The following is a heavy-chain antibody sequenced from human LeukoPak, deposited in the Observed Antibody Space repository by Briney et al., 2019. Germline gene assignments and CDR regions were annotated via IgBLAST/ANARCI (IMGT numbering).Heavy chain of an antibody. CDR3: ARLASSSWPLYYYYGMDV. D-gene: IGHD6-13*01. J-gene: IGHJ6*02. CDR1: GYTFTSYD. Sequence: ASVKVSCKASGYTFTSYDINWVRPATGQGLEWMGWMNPNNGNTGYAQKFQGRVTMTRSTSISTAYMELSSLRSEDTAVYYCARLASSSWPLYYYYGMDVWGQGTTVTVSS. CDR2: MNPNNGNT. V-gene: IGHV1-8*01.